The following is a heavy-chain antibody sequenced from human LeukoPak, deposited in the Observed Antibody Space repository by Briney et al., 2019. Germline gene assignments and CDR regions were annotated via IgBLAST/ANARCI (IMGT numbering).Heavy chain of an antibody. CDR1: GGSISSSSYY. CDR2: IYYSGST. D-gene: IGHD3-10*01. CDR3: ARREYYGSGTKVLGY. Sequence: MPSETLSLTCTVSGGSISSSSYYWGWIPQPPGKGLEWIGSIYYSGSTYYNPSLKSRDTISVDTSKNQFSLKLSSVTAADTAVYYCARREYYGSGTKVLGYWGQGTLVTVSS. V-gene: IGHV4-39*07. J-gene: IGHJ4*02.